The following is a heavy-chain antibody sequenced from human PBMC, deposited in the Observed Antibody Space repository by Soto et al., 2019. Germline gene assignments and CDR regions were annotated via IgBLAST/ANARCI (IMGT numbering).Heavy chain of an antibody. J-gene: IGHJ6*02. CDR3: ARDHGGSTWFVGIYYYFGVDG. CDR1: GFTLSSYN. V-gene: IGHV3-48*02. Sequence: EVQLVESGGGLVQPGGSLRLSCAASGFTLSSYNMNWVRQAPGKGLEWVSYISGSSDTIYYADSVKGRFTISRDNAKNSLYLQMDSLRDEDTAVYYCARDHGGSTWFVGIYYYFGVDGWGQGPTVTVSS. D-gene: IGHD6-13*01. CDR2: ISGSSDTI.